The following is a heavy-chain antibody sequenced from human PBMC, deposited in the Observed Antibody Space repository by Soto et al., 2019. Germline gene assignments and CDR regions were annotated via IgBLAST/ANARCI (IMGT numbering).Heavy chain of an antibody. Sequence: SETLCLTCAVSGGSLSGSAGWSRVRQPPGKTLEWLGEIFYSGSTKYNPSLNSRVTISADQSKNDFSLKLSSVTAADTAVYYCARGCLEGATQPHFDYWGQGTLVTLSS. CDR2: IFYSGST. CDR3: ARGCLEGATQPHFDY. CDR1: GGSLSGSAG. J-gene: IGHJ4*02. V-gene: IGHV4-4*02. D-gene: IGHD1-26*01.